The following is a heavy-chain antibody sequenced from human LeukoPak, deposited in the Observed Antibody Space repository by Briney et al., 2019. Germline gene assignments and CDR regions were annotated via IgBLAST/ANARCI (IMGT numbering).Heavy chain of an antibody. J-gene: IGHJ4*02. D-gene: IGHD2-15*01. CDR3: ARVDGSPDY. V-gene: IGHV1-8*03. CDR2: RNPNSGYT. CDR1: GYTFTCLD. Sequence: GSSVKVSCKASGYTFTCLDINWVRQATGQGLEWMGWRNPNSGYTGYTQQFQGRVTITRDTSKRTAYMELTSLRSEDTAVYCCARVDGSPDYWGQGTLVTVSS.